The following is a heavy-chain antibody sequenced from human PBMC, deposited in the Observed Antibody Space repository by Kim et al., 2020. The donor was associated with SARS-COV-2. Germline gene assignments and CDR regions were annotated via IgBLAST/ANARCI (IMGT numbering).Heavy chain of an antibody. V-gene: IGHV4-4*02. CDR1: GGSISSSNW. J-gene: IGHJ6*02. Sequence: SETLSLTCAVSGGSISSSNWWSWVRQPPGKGLEWIGEIYHSGSTNYNPSLKSRVTISVDKSKNQFSLKLSSVTAADTAVYYCARDLPLVGARRYGMDVWGQGTTVTVSS. D-gene: IGHD1-26*01. CDR2: IYHSGST. CDR3: ARDLPLVGARRYGMDV.